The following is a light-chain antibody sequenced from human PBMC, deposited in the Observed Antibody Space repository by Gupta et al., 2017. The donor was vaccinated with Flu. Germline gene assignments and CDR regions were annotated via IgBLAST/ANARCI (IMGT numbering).Light chain of an antibody. CDR1: SGSIASYY. J-gene: IGLJ2*01. Sequence: SMLTQPPPVSESPGNTVTISSTRTSGSIASYYVQWYQQRPGSSPSIVIYDDNQRPAGVPERCYGSTGSSANAASLTIAGLKTDDEADYYCQSYDSNSHVVLFGGGTKLTVL. CDR3: QSYDSNSHVVL. CDR2: DDN. V-gene: IGLV6-57*01.